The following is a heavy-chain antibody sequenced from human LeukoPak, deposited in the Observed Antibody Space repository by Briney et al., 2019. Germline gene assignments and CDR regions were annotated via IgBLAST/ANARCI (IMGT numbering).Heavy chain of an antibody. Sequence: ASVKVSCKASGYTFTRYGISWVRQAPGQGLEWMGIINPSGGSTSYAQKFQGRVTMTRDTSTSTVYMELGSLRSEDTAVYYCARGRRYDYVWGSYRYTGYVPWFDPWGQGTLVTVSS. J-gene: IGHJ5*02. CDR3: ARGRRYDYVWGSYRYTGYVPWFDP. CDR2: INPSGGST. CDR1: GYTFTRYG. V-gene: IGHV1-46*01. D-gene: IGHD3-16*02.